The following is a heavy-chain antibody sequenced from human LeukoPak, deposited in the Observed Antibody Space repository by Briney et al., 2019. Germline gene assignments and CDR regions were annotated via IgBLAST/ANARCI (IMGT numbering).Heavy chain of an antibody. CDR1: GFTFSSYA. Sequence: PGGSLRLSCAASGFTFSSYAMSWVRQAPGKGLEWVAVISYDGSNKYYADSVKGRFTISRDNSKNTLYLQMNSLRAEDTAVYYCARSRPGGMIVVVTPLDYWGQGTLVTVSS. J-gene: IGHJ4*02. D-gene: IGHD3-22*01. CDR2: ISYDGSNK. CDR3: ARSRPGGMIVVVTPLDY. V-gene: IGHV3-30*03.